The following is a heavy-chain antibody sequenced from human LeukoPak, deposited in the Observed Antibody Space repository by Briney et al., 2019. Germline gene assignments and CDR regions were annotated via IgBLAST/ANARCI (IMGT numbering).Heavy chain of an antibody. CDR2: ISYDGSNK. CDR1: GFTFSSYA. D-gene: IGHD3-22*01. J-gene: IGHJ5*02. CDR3: ARDWRDSSGYYGWFDP. Sequence: GGSLRLSCAASGFTFSSYAMHWVRQAPGKGLEWVAVISYDGSNKYYADSVKGRFTISRDNSKNTLYLQMNSLRAEDTAVYYCARDWRDSSGYYGWFDPWGQGTLVTVSS. V-gene: IGHV3-30*04.